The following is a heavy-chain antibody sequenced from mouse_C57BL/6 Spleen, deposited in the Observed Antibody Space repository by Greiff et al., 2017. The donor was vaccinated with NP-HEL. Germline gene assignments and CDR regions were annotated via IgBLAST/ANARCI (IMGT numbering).Heavy chain of an antibody. D-gene: IGHD4-1*01. Sequence: QVQLQQSGPELVKPGASVKISCKASGYAFSSSWMNWVKQRPGKGLEWIGRIYPGDGDTNYNGKFKGKATLTADKSSSTASMQLSSLTSEDSAVYFCASTNWDGAMDYWGQGTSVTVSS. V-gene: IGHV1-82*01. CDR3: ASTNWDGAMDY. CDR1: GYAFSSSW. CDR2: IYPGDGDT. J-gene: IGHJ4*01.